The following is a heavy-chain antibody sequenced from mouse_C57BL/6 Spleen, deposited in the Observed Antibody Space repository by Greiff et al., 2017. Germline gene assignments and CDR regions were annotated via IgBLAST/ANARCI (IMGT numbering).Heavy chain of an antibody. D-gene: IGHD4-1*01. CDR3: ARQKLGNYFDY. J-gene: IGHJ2*01. CDR2: LSSGGSYT. Sequence: EVKLVESGGDLVKPGGSLKLSCAASGFTFSSYGMSWVRQTPDKRLEWVATLSSGGSYTYYPDSVKGRFTISRDNAKNTLYLQMSSLKSEDTAMYYCARQKLGNYFDYWGKGTTLTVSS. V-gene: IGHV5-6*02. CDR1: GFTFSSYG.